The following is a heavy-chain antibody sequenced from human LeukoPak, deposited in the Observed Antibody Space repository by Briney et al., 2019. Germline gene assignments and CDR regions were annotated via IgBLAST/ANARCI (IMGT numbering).Heavy chain of an antibody. J-gene: IGHJ6*03. CDR2: VYYSGST. D-gene: IGHD3-3*01. CDR3: ARDGEWPHKYMDV. CDR1: GGSISSYY. Sequence: SETLSLTCTVSGGSISSYYWSWIRQPPGKGLEWIGFVYYSGSTKYNPSLRSRVTISVDTSKNQFSLKLSSVTAADTAVYYCARDGEWPHKYMDVWGKGTTVTVSS. V-gene: IGHV4-59*01.